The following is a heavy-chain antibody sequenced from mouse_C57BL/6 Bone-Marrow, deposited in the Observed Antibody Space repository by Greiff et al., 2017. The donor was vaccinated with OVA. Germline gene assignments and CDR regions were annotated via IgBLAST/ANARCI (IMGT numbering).Heavy chain of an antibody. CDR1: GYTFTNYW. CDR3: ARQNPTVNDAMDY. D-gene: IGHD1-1*01. V-gene: IGHV1-63*01. J-gene: IGHJ4*01. CDR2: IYPGGGYT. Sequence: QVQLQQSGAELVRPGTSVKMSCKASGYTFTNYWIGWAKQRPGHGLEWIGDIYPGGGYTNYNEKFKGKATLTADKSSSTAYMQFSSLTSEDSAIYYCARQNPTVNDAMDYWGQGTSVTVSS.